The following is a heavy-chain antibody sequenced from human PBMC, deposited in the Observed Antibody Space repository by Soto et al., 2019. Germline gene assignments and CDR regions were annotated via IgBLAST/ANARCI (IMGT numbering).Heavy chain of an antibody. V-gene: IGHV3-7*01. CDR2: IKWDASEK. Sequence: LRLSCAASGFTFGYYWMSWVRQAPGKGLEWLATIKWDASEKKYVDSVKGRFTISRDNSKNTLYLQMNSLRAEDTAVYYCARGGGYCSGGSCYVLGDYYYYGMDVWGQGTTVTVSS. CDR3: ARGGGYCSGGSCYVLGDYYYYGMDV. CDR1: GFTFGYYW. J-gene: IGHJ6*02. D-gene: IGHD2-15*01.